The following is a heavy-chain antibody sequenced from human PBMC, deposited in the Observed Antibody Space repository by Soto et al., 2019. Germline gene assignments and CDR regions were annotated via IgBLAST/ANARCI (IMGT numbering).Heavy chain of an antibody. V-gene: IGHV1-69*02. CDR1: GGTFSSYT. CDR3: ASLRRSVYYYGMDV. Sequence: QVQLVQSGAEVKKPGSSVKVSCKASGGTFSSYTISWVRQAPGQGLEWMGRIIPILGIANYAQKFQSRVTITADKYTSTAYMELSSLRSEDTAVYYCASLRRSVYYYGMDVWGQGTTVTVSS. J-gene: IGHJ6*02. CDR2: IIPILGIA.